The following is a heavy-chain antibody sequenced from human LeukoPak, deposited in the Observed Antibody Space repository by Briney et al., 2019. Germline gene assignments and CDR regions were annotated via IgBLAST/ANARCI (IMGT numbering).Heavy chain of an antibody. CDR3: AKENGLWFGEFRLSV. J-gene: IGHJ4*02. Sequence: PGGSLRLSCAASGFTFSSYGMHWVRQAPGKGLEWVAFIRYDGSNKYYADSVKGRFTISRDNSKNTLYLQMNSLRAEDTAVYYCAKENGLWFGEFRLSVWGQGTLVTVSS. CDR1: GFTFSSYG. V-gene: IGHV3-30*02. CDR2: IRYDGSNK. D-gene: IGHD3-10*01.